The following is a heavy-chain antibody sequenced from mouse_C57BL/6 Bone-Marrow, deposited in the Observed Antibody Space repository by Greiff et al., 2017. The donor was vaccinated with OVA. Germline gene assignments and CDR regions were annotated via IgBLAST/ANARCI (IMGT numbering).Heavy chain of an antibody. J-gene: IGHJ2*01. V-gene: IGHV1-18*01. CDR1: GYTFTDYN. Sequence: EVQLQQSGPELVKPGASVKIPCKASGYTFTDYNMDWVKQSHGKSLEWIGDINPNNGGTIYNQKFKGKATLTVDKSSSTAYMELRSLTSEDTAVYYCARRATTVVKYLDYWGQGTTLTVSS. D-gene: IGHD1-1*01. CDR3: ARRATTVVKYLDY. CDR2: INPNNGGT.